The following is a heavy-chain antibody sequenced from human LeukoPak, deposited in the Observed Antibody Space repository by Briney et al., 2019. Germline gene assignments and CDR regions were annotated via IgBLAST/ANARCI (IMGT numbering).Heavy chain of an antibody. J-gene: IGHJ4*02. D-gene: IGHD6-13*01. CDR1: GFTFSSYA. CDR3: AVHSSSSGGD. Sequence: GGSLRLSCAASGFTFSSYAMHWVRQAPGKGLEWVAVISYDGSNKYYADSVKGRFTISRDNSKNTLYLQMNSLRAEDTAVYYCAVHSSSSGGDWGQGTLVTVSS. V-gene: IGHV3-30-3*01. CDR2: ISYDGSNK.